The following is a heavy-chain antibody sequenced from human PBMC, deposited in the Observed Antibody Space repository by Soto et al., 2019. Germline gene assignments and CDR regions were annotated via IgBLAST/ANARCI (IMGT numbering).Heavy chain of an antibody. D-gene: IGHD6-19*01. CDR3: AKRLENSGWLGVS. CDR1: GFTFSSYG. V-gene: IGHV3-30*18. Sequence: HPGGSLRLSCAASGFTFSSYGMHWVRQAPGKGLEWVAVISYDGSNKYYADSVKGRFTISRDNSKNTLYLQMNSLRAEDTAVYYCAKRLENSGWLGVSWGQGTLVSVSS. CDR2: ISYDGSNK. J-gene: IGHJ5*02.